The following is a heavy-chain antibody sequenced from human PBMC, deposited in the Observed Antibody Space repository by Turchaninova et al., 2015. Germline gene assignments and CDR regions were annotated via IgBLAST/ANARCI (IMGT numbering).Heavy chain of an antibody. V-gene: IGHV4-30-2*01. Sequence: QLQLQESGSRLVRPSQPLSLTCPVPGGPISRGGYFWSWIRQPPGKGREWIWYLYQSGSTYYNPSLKSRVTISVDRSRNRFSLKLSSVTAADTAVYFCARGKVDILTGYFGYYFDYWGQGALVTVSS. CDR1: GGPISRGGYF. CDR2: LYQSGST. CDR3: ARGKVDILTGYFGYYFDY. D-gene: IGHD3-9*01. J-gene: IGHJ4*02.